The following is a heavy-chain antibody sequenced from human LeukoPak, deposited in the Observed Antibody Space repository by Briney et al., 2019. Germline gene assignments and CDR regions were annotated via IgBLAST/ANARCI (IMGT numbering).Heavy chain of an antibody. CDR1: GYSFTSYW. CDR2: IYPGDCDT. Sequence: GESLKISCKGSGYSFTSYWIGWVRQMPGKGVEWMGIIYPGDCDTRYSPSFQGQVTISADKSNSTDYLEWSSLKASDTAMHYCARLVRYGSGSYLGGMDVWGQGTTVTVSS. J-gene: IGHJ6*02. D-gene: IGHD3-10*01. V-gene: IGHV5-51*01. CDR3: ARLVRYGSGSYLGGMDV.